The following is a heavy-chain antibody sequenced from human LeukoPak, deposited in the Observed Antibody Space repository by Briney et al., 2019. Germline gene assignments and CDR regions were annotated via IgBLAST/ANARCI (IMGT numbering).Heavy chain of an antibody. CDR3: VKTSGSGSYYNPMLDY. D-gene: IGHD3-10*01. CDR1: GFTFSRYG. J-gene: IGHJ4*02. Sequence: SGGSLRLSCAASGFTFSRYGMHWVRQAPGKGLEWVAVISYDGSNNYYADSVKGRFTISRDNSKNTLYLQMNSLRAEDTALYHCVKTSGSGSYYNPMLDYWGQGTLVTVSS. V-gene: IGHV3-30*18. CDR2: ISYDGSNN.